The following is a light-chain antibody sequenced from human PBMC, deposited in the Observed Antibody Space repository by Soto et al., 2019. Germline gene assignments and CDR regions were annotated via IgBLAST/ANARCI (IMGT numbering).Light chain of an antibody. Sequence: EIVMTQSPATLSVSPGERATLSCRASQSVSSNLAWYQQKPGQAPRLLIYGASTRATGIPARFSGSGSGTEFTLTISSLQSEDFAIYYCQQYSYWPPVTFGGGTKVEI. CDR2: GAS. V-gene: IGKV3-15*01. CDR3: QQYSYWPPVT. J-gene: IGKJ4*01. CDR1: QSVSSN.